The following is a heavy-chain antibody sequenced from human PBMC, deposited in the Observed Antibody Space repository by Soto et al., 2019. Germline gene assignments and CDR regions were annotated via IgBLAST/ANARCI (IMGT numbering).Heavy chain of an antibody. D-gene: IGHD3-3*01. J-gene: IGHJ5*02. V-gene: IGHV1-8*01. CDR1: GYTFTSYD. Sequence: ASVKVSCKASGYTFTSYDVNWVRQATGQGLEWMGWMNPNSGNTGYAQKFQGRVTMTRNTSISTAYMELSSLRSEDTAVYCCARVKGDFWSGYYRFDPWGQGTLVTSPQ. CDR3: ARVKGDFWSGYYRFDP. CDR2: MNPNSGNT.